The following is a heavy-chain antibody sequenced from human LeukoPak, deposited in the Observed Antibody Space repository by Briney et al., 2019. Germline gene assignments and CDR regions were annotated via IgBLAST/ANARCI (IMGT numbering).Heavy chain of an antibody. Sequence: GGPLRLSWAASGFTFSCCLVRLGQLAGGEGEGWMANIKQGGSEKRYGDSVKGQFTISRDNANKSLYLQMKSLRAEDTAMYYCARDGYEGRDYWGQGTLVTVPS. CDR1: GFTFSCCL. CDR3: ARDGYEGRDY. J-gene: IGHJ4*02. V-gene: IGHV3-7*04. D-gene: IGHD5-18*01. CDR2: IKQGGSEK.